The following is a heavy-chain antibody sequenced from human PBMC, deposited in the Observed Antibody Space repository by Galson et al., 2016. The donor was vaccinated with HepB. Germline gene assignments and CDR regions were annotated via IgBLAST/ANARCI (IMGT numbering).Heavy chain of an antibody. CDR2: INSDGTTT. V-gene: IGHV3-74*01. D-gene: IGHD4-11*01. Sequence: SLRLSCAASGFTFSSYTLHWVRQPPGKGLVWVARINSDGTTTDYAHFVKGRFWVSRDNARNTLYLQLNSLRAEDTATYYCDKEWGFSNYGLPWFDPRGQGTLVAVAS. CDR3: DKEWGFSNYGLPWFDP. CDR1: GFTFSSYT. J-gene: IGHJ5*02.